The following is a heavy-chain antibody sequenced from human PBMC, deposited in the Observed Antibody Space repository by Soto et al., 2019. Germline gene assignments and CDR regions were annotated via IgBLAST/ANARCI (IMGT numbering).Heavy chain of an antibody. V-gene: IGHV4-34*01. Sequence: LSLTCAVYGGSFSGYYWSWIRQPPGKGLEWIGEINHSGSTNYNPSLKSRVTISVDTSKNQFSLKLSSVTAADTAVYYCARGLYYYGMDVWGQGTTVTVSS. CDR3: ARGLYYYGMDV. CDR2: INHSGST. CDR1: GGSFSGYY. J-gene: IGHJ6*02.